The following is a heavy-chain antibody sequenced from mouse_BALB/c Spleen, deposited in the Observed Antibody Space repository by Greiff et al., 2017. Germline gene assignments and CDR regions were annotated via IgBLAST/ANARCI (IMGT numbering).Heavy chain of an antibody. CDR2: IWAGGST. CDR3: ARGLTMITFFDY. J-gene: IGHJ2*01. D-gene: IGHD2-4*01. Sequence: VQLVESGPGLVAPSQSLSITCTVSGFSLTSYGVHWVRQPPGKGLEWLGVIWAGGSTNYNSALMSRLSISKDNSKSQVFLKMNSLQTDDTAMYYCARGLTMITFFDYWGQGTTLTVSS. CDR1: GFSLTSYG. V-gene: IGHV2-9*02.